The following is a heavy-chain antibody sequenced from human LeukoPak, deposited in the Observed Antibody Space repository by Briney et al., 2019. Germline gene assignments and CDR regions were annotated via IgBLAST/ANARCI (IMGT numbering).Heavy chain of an antibody. CDR2: IYYSGTT. V-gene: IGHV4-59*13. D-gene: IGHD1-26*01. Sequence: SETLSLTCTVSGGSISSYYWSWIRQPPGKGLEWIGYIYYSGTTNYNSSLKSRVTISVDTSKHQFSLKLTSVTAADTAVYYCAREAVGATDDAFDIWGQGIVVTVST. CDR3: AREAVGATDDAFDI. J-gene: IGHJ3*02. CDR1: GGSISSYY.